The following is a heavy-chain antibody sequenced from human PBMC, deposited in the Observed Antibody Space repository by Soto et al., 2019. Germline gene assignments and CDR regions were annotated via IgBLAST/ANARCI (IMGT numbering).Heavy chain of an antibody. J-gene: IGHJ4*02. CDR1: GFTVSNSD. CDR2: INHDGALT. Sequence: PWWSLKLSCESSGFTVSNSDMSLSLQDSGKGLECVSGINHDGALTFYPDSLKGRFTISRDNSKNTLYLQMNRLRAEDTALYYCWSRPRTAGHDSFDHWGQGTLVTVSS. V-gene: IGHV3-23*01. D-gene: IGHD6-13*01. CDR3: WSRPRTAGHDSFDH.